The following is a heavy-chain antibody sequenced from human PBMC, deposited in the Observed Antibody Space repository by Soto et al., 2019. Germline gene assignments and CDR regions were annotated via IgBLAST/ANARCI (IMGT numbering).Heavy chain of an antibody. CDR2: INHSGST. CDR1: GGSFSGYY. J-gene: IGHJ6*02. V-gene: IGHV4-34*01. CDR3: ARIDGYYGSGSYYNAVPSSLKHYYGMDV. D-gene: IGHD3-10*01. Sequence: SETLSLTCAVYGGSFSGYYWSWIRQPPGKGLEWIGEINHSGSTNYNPSLKSRVTISVDTSKNQFSLKLSSVTAADTAVYYCARIDGYYGSGSYYNAVPSSLKHYYGMDVWGQGTTVTVSS.